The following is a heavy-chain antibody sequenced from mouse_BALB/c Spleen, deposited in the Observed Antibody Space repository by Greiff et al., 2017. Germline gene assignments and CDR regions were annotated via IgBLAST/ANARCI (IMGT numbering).Heavy chain of an antibody. J-gene: IGHJ4*01. Sequence: QVHVKQSGAELVRPGVSVKISCKGSGYTFTDYAMHWVKQSHAKSLEWIGVISTYYGDASYNQKFKGKATMTVDKSSSTAYMELARLTSEDSAIYYCARHGNSLMDYWGQGTSVTVSS. V-gene: IGHV1S137*01. CDR1: GYTFTDYA. D-gene: IGHD2-1*01. CDR2: ISTYYGDA. CDR3: ARHGNSLMDY.